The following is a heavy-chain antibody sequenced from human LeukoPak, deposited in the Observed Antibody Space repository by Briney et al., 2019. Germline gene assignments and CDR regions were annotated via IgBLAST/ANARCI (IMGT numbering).Heavy chain of an antibody. D-gene: IGHD3-10*01. CDR1: GYTFTGYY. CDR3: ARVYPLTMVRGVIGY. J-gene: IGHJ4*02. CDR2: INPNSGGT. Sequence: ASVTVSCKASGYTFTGYYMHWVRQAPGQGLEWMGWINPNSGGTNYAQKFQGRVTMTRDTSISTAYMELSRLRSDDTAVYYCARVYPLTMVRGVIGYWGQGTLVTVSS. V-gene: IGHV1-2*02.